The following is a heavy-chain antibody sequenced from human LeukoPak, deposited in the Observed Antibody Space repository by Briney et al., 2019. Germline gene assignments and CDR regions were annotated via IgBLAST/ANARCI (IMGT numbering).Heavy chain of an antibody. CDR1: GFTFSSYA. D-gene: IGHD3-22*01. Sequence: GGSLRLSCAASGFTFSSYAMHWVRQAPGKGLEYVSAISSNGGSTYYANSVKGRFTISRDNSKNTLYLQTGSLRAEDMAVYYCARGGGEETIVAPLAIDIWGQGTMVTVSS. J-gene: IGHJ3*02. CDR2: ISSNGGST. CDR3: ARGGGEETIVAPLAIDI. V-gene: IGHV3-64*01.